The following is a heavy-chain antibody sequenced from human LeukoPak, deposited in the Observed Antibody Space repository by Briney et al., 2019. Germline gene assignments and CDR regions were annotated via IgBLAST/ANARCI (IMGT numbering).Heavy chain of an antibody. CDR1: GGSISSYY. CDR3: ARARAAGTFYYYYGMDV. V-gene: IGHV4-59*08. CDR2: IYYSGST. J-gene: IGHJ6*02. Sequence: SETLSLTCTVSGGSISSYYWSWIRQPPGKGLEWIGYIYYSGSTNYNPSLKSRVTISVDTSKNQFSLKLSSVTAADTAVYYCARARAAGTFYYYYGMDVWGQGTTVTVSS. D-gene: IGHD6-13*01.